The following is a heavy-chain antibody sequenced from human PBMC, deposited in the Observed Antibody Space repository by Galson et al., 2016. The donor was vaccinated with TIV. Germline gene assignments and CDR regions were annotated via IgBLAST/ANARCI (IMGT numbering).Heavy chain of an antibody. CDR2: INPAVGLT. CDR1: GGTFSSYD. CDR3: SSASHLVPTVHHY. J-gene: IGHJ4*02. Sequence: SVKVSCKASGGTFSSYDISRLRQIPGQGFEWMGRINPAVGLTKYAQRFQGRLTITAAYMELSSLRSDDTAAYYCSSASHLVPTVHHYWGQGTLVIVSS. D-gene: IGHD5-12*01. V-gene: IGHV1-69*04.